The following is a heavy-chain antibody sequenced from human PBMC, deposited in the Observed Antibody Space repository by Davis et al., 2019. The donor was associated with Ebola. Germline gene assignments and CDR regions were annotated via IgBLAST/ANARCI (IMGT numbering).Heavy chain of an antibody. CDR2: IGSNSRNI. D-gene: IGHD5-24*01. J-gene: IGHJ3*02. Sequence: GESLKISCAASGFTFDAYSLNWVRQAPGKGLEWLSYIGSNSRNILYADSVKGRFTISRDTAKKSLYLQMNSLRDDDTAVYYCARDHNWAFDMWGQGTMV. CDR1: GFTFDAYS. CDR3: ARDHNWAFDM. V-gene: IGHV3-48*02.